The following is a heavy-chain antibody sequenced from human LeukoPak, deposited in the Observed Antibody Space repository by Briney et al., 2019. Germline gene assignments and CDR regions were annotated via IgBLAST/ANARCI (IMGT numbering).Heavy chain of an antibody. CDR1: GGSFSGYY. D-gene: IGHD3-10*01. V-gene: IGHV4-34*01. CDR3: ARHSLMVRGDYFDY. J-gene: IGHJ4*02. Sequence: SETLSLTCAVYGGSFSGYYWSWIRQPPGKGLEWIGEINHSGSTNYNPSLKSRVTISVDTSKNQFSLKLSSVTAADTAVYYCARHSLMVRGDYFDYWGQGTLVTVSS. CDR2: INHSGST.